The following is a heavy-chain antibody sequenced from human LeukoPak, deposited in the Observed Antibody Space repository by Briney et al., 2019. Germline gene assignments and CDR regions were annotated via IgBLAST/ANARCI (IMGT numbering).Heavy chain of an antibody. CDR1: GGSISSYY. V-gene: IGHV4-4*09. CDR3: ARHASLGSSIWFDP. J-gene: IGHJ5*02. Sequence: SETLSLTCTVSGGSISSYYWSWIRQPPGKGLECIGYIYTSGSTNYNPSLKSRVTISVDTSKNQFSLKQSSVTAADTAVYYCARHASLGSSIWFDPWGQGTLVTVSS. CDR2: IYTSGST. D-gene: IGHD6-6*01.